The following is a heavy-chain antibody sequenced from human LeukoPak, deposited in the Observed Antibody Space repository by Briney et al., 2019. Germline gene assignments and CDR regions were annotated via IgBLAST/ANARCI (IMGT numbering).Heavy chain of an antibody. CDR2: IYYSGST. Sequence: SETLSLTCTVSGGSTSSSSHYWGWIRQPPGKGLEWIGSIYYSGSTYYNPSLKSRVTISVDTSKNQFSLKLSSVTAADTAVYYCARLFGQYYFDYWGQGTLVTVSS. CDR1: GGSTSSSSHY. D-gene: IGHD3-10*01. V-gene: IGHV4-39*01. J-gene: IGHJ4*02. CDR3: ARLFGQYYFDY.